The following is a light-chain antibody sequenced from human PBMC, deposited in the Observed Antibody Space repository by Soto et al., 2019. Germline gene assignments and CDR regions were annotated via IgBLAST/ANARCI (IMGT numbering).Light chain of an antibody. CDR2: GAA. V-gene: IGKV1-6*01. CDR3: LQDYNYPWT. Sequence: ATQMTQSPSSLSASVRDRVTISCRASQVISNYLAWYQQRPGKAPKLLIFGAATLQSGVPSRFSASGSGPDFTLTISSLQPEDFATYYCLQDYNYPWTFGQGTKVEIK. CDR1: QVISNY. J-gene: IGKJ1*01.